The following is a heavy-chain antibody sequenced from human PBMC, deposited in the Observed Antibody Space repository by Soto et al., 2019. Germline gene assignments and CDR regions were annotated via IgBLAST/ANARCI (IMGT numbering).Heavy chain of an antibody. CDR2: IYYSGST. CDR1: GGSISSSSYY. J-gene: IGHJ5*02. Sequence: SETLSLTCTVSGGSISSSSYYWGWIRQPPGKGLEWIGSIYYSGSTYYNPSLKSRVTISVDTSKNQFSLKLSSVTAADTAVYYWASTVWGGGWFDPGGQGTLVTVSS. CDR3: ASTVWGGGWFDP. D-gene: IGHD3-16*01. V-gene: IGHV4-39*01.